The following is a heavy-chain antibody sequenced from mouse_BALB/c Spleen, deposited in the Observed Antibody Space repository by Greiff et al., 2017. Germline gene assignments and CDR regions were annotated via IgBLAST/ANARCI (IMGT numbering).Heavy chain of an antibody. CDR3: ARYDYDGFAY. J-gene: IGHJ3*01. D-gene: IGHD2-4*01. CDR2: IWAGGST. Sequence: VQLVESGPGLVAPSQSLSITCTVSGFSLTSYGVHWVRQPPGKGLEWLGVIWAGGSTNYNSALMSRLSISKDNSKSQVFLKMNSLQTDDTAMYYCARYDYDGFAYWGQGTLVTVSA. CDR1: GFSLTSYG. V-gene: IGHV2-9*02.